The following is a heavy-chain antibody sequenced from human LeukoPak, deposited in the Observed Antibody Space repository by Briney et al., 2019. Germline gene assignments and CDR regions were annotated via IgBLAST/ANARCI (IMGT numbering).Heavy chain of an antibody. V-gene: IGHV1-18*01. Sequence: ASVKVSCKASGYTFTSHGISWVRQAPGQGLEWMGWISAYNGYTNYAQNLQGRVTMTTDTSTSTAFLELRSLRSDDTAMYYCARARPFYNPISFDSWGQGTLVTVSS. CDR3: ARARPFYNPISFDS. D-gene: IGHD1-14*01. J-gene: IGHJ5*01. CDR1: GYTFTSHG. CDR2: ISAYNGYT.